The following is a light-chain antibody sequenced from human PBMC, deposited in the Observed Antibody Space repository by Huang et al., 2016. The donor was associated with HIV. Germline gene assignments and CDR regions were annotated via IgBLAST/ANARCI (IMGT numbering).Light chain of an antibody. CDR3: QQSYGIPRT. CDR2: GTS. Sequence: DIQMTQSPSSLSASVGDTVIITCRASQNISKYLNWYQQVPGRAPKLLIYGTSNLQRGFSLIRFSGRASGTDFTLTITSLQPEDAATYCCQQSYGIPRTFGLGT. J-gene: IGKJ2*01. CDR1: QNISKY. V-gene: IGKV1-39*01.